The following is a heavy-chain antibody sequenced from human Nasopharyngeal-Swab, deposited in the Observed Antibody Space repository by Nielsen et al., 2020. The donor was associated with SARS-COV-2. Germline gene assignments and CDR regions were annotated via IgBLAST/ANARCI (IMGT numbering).Heavy chain of an antibody. D-gene: IGHD3-10*01. CDR3: ATMVYYYMDV. V-gene: IGHV4-39*01. CDR2: IYESGST. CDR1: GGSISSSSYY. J-gene: IGHJ6*03. Sequence: SETLSLTCTVSGGSISSSSYYWGWIRQPPGKGLEWMGRIYESGSTYYNQALKSRVTISVDTSKNQFSLKLSSVTAADTAVYYCATMVYYYMDVWGKGTTVTVSS.